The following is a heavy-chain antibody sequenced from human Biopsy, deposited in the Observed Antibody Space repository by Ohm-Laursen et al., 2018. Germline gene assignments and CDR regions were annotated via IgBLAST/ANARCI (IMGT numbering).Heavy chain of an antibody. J-gene: IGHJ6*02. CDR3: ARAKLEPVYYYYGMDV. D-gene: IGHD1-1*01. V-gene: IGHV1-18*01. CDR1: GYTFTSYG. CDR2: INTENGNT. Sequence: SVKVSCNASGYTFTSYGISWVRQAPGQGLEWMGWINTENGNTIYAQNFQGRVTMTADTSTSTAYMEVTSLRSDDTAVYYCARAKLEPVYYYYGMDVWGQGTTVTVSS.